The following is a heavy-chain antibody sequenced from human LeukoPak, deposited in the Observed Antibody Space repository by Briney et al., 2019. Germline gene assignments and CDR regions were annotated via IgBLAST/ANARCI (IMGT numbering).Heavy chain of an antibody. J-gene: IGHJ3*02. D-gene: IGHD3-10*01. Sequence: PGGSLRLSCAASGFTFSSYGMHWVRQAPGKGPEWVAFIRYDGSNKYYADSVKGRFTISRDNSKNTLYLQMNSLRAEDTAVYYCAKTYYYGSGSHHDAFDIRGQGTMVTVSS. CDR2: IRYDGSNK. CDR3: AKTYYYGSGSHHDAFDI. V-gene: IGHV3-30*02. CDR1: GFTFSSYG.